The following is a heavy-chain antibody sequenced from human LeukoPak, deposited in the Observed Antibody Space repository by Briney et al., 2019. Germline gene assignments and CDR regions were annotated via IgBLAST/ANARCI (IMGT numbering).Heavy chain of an antibody. CDR1: GYSFTSYW. J-gene: IGHJ4*02. CDR2: IDPSDSYT. Sequence: GESLKISCKGSGYSFTSYWISWVRQMPGKGLEWMGRIDPSDSYTNYSPSFQGHITISADKSISTAYLQWSSLKASDTAMYYCAGRCSSASCPFDYWGQGTLVTVSS. V-gene: IGHV5-10-1*01. CDR3: AGRCSSASCPFDY. D-gene: IGHD2-2*01.